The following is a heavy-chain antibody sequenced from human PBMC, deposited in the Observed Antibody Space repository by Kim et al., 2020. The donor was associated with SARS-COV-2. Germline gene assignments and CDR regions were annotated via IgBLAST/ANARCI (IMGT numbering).Heavy chain of an antibody. V-gene: IGHV1-24*01. J-gene: IGHJ6*02. CDR1: GYTLTELS. Sequence: ASVKVSCKVSGYTLTELSMHWVRQAPGKGLEWMGGFDPEDGETIYAQKFKGRVTMTEDTSTDTAYMELSSLRSEDTAVYYCATSTSITGTRAIYYYYYGMDVWGQGTTVTVSS. CDR3: ATSTSITGTRAIYYYYYGMDV. D-gene: IGHD1-7*01. CDR2: FDPEDGET.